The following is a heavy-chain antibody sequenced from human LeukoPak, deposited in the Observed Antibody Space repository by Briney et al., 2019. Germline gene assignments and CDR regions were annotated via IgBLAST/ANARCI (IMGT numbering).Heavy chain of an antibody. V-gene: IGHV3-9*01. CDR2: ISWNSGSI. Sequence: GGSLRLSCAASGFTFDDYAMHWVRQAPGKGLEWVSGISWNSGSIGYADSVKGRFTISRDNAKNSLYLQMNSLRAEDTALYYCAKEGVAAGSYFDDWGQGTLVTVSS. D-gene: IGHD6-13*01. CDR1: GFTFDDYA. CDR3: AKEGVAAGSYFDD. J-gene: IGHJ4*02.